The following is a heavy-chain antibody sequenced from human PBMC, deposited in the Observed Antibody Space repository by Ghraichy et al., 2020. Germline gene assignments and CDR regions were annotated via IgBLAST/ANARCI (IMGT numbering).Heavy chain of an antibody. CDR1: GFTFSSYS. CDR3: ARDHEVWATTGENKAVDI. V-gene: IGHV3-21*01. CDR2: ISSSSSYI. D-gene: IGHD1-26*01. Sequence: GGSLRLTCAASGFTFSSYSMNWVRQAPGKGLEWVSSISSSSSYIYYADSVKGRFTISRDNAKNSLYLQMNSLRAEDPAGYYCARDHEVWATTGENKAVDIWGQGTMVTVSS. J-gene: IGHJ3*02.